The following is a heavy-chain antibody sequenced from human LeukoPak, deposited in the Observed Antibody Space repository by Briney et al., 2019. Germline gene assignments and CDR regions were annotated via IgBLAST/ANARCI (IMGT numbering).Heavy chain of an antibody. CDR3: ARDYRGNSEFDY. CDR2: ISSSSIYI. J-gene: IGHJ4*02. CDR1: GFTFSSYT. Sequence: PGGSLRLSCAASGFTFSSYTMNWVRQAPGKGLEWVSSISSSSIYIYYADSVKGRFTISRDNAKNSLYLQMNSLRAEDTAVYYCARDYRGNSEFDYWGQGTLVTVSS. V-gene: IGHV3-21*01. D-gene: IGHD4-23*01.